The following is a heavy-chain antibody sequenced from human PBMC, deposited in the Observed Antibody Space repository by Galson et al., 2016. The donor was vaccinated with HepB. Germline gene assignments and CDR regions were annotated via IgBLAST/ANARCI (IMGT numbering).Heavy chain of an antibody. J-gene: IGHJ4*02. CDR1: GYSFTNFW. CDR2: IFPGDSDT. Sequence: QSGAEVKKPGESLKISCKGSGYSFTNFWIGWVRQMPGKGLEWMGIIFPGDSDTRYSPSFQGQVTISADKSISTAYLQWSSLKASDTASYYCARPHTVLAHGSVYCWGQGTLVTVPS. V-gene: IGHV5-51*01. CDR3: ARPHTVLAHGSVYC. D-gene: IGHD3-10*01.